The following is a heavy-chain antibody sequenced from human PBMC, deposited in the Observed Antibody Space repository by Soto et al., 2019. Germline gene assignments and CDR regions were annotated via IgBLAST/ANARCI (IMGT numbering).Heavy chain of an antibody. CDR1: GFSFSNYG. V-gene: IGHV3-30*18. Sequence: VQLVESGGGVVQPGRSLRLSCAASGFSFSNYGMHWVRQAPGKGLEWVAVILYDGSDKYYADSVRGRFTISRDNSRNTVHLQMNSLRTEDSAMYYCAKSQTTGWYGRIASWGQGTLVTVSS. D-gene: IGHD6-19*01. CDR2: ILYDGSDK. J-gene: IGHJ4*02. CDR3: AKSQTTGWYGRIAS.